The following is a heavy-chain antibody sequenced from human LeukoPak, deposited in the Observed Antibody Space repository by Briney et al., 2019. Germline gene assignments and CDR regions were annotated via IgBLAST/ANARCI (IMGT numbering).Heavy chain of an antibody. J-gene: IGHJ4*02. CDR1: GYSFTSYW. CDR2: IYPDDSDT. V-gene: IGHV5-51*01. D-gene: IGHD1-7*01. Sequence: GESLKISCKASGYSFTSYWIAWVRQMPGKGLEWMGIIYPDDSDTTYSPSFQGQVTISADKSISTAYLQWSSLKASDTAIYYYARRLKNSRGIDYWGQGTLVTVSS. CDR3: ARRLKNSRGIDY.